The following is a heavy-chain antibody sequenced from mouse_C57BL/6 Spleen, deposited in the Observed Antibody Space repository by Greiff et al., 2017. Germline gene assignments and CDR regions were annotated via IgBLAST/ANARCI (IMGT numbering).Heavy chain of an antibody. D-gene: IGHD2-3*01. CDR3: ARGPYDGSDWYFDV. CDR1: GFTFSSYA. CDR2: ISDGGSYT. Sequence: DVMLVESGGGLVKPGGSLKLSCAASGFTFSSYAMSWVRQTPEKRLEWVATISDGGSYTYYPDNVKGRFTISRDNAKNNLYLQMSHLKSEDTAMYYCARGPYDGSDWYFDVWGTGTTVTVSS. J-gene: IGHJ1*03. V-gene: IGHV5-4*03.